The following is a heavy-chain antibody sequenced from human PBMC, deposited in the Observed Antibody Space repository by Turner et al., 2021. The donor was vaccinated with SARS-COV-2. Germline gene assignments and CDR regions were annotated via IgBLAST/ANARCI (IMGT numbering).Heavy chain of an antibody. CDR1: GFKFSYYD. Sequence: VQLLESGGGFVPPGGSLRLPCASSGFKFSYYDMNWVRQAPGKGLEWVSYISSSGSTLDHADSVKGRFTIDRDNARNSLFLEMNSLRAEDTAVYYCAKEGLLVSLDYWGQGTPVTVSS. CDR3: AKEGLLVSLDY. CDR2: ISSSGSTL. J-gene: IGHJ4*02. D-gene: IGHD2-15*01. V-gene: IGHV3-48*03.